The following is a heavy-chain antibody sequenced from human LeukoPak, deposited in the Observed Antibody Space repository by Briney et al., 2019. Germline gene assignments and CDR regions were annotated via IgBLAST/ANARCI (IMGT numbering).Heavy chain of an antibody. J-gene: IGHJ6*02. D-gene: IGHD5-18*01. V-gene: IGHV3-23*01. CDR3: AKDKGIQEIYGMDV. CDR2: LSGSGDST. Sequence: PGGSLRLSCAASGFTISSYAMSWVRQAPGKGLEWASALSGSGDSTYYPDSVKGRFTISRDNSKNTLYLQMNSLRAEDTAVYYCAKDKGIQEIYGMDVGGQGTTVTVSS. CDR1: GFTISSYA.